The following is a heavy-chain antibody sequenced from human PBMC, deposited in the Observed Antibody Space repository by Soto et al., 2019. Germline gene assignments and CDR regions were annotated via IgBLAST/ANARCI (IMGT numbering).Heavy chain of an antibody. CDR2: IWYDGSNK. CDR3: ARDKLPHYDYIWGTPPFDY. V-gene: IGHV3-33*01. Sequence: GGSLRLSCAASGFTFSSYGMHWVRQAPGKGLEWVAVIWYDGSNKYYADSVKGRFTISRDNSKNTLYLQMNSLRAEDTAVYYCARDKLPHYDYIWGTPPFDYWGQGTLVTVSS. D-gene: IGHD3-16*01. CDR1: GFTFSSYG. J-gene: IGHJ4*02.